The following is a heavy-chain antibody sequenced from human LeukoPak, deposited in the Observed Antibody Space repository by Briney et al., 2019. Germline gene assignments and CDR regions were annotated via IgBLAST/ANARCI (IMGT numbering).Heavy chain of an antibody. J-gene: IGHJ3*02. D-gene: IGHD5-24*01. CDR1: GFTFSSYA. V-gene: IGHV3-23*01. CDR3: AKDCRQMAAYDAFDI. CDR2: ISGGADTT. Sequence: PGGSLRLSCAASGFTFSSYAMSWVRQAPGKGLEWVLAISGGADTTYYADSVKGRFIISRDNSKNTLHLQMNSLRAEDTAVYYCAKDCRQMAAYDAFDIWGQGTMVTVSS.